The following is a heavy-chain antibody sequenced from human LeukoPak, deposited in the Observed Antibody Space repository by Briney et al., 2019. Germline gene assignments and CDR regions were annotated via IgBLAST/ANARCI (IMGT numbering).Heavy chain of an antibody. Sequence: GGSLRLSCAASGFTLSNAWMSWVRQAPGKGVEWVGGIKRKTDGGTTDYAAPVNGRFTISRDDSKNTLYLRMNSLKTEDTAVYYCTTYYSSSWYTLFDYYYYMDVWGKGTTVTVSS. V-gene: IGHV3-15*01. J-gene: IGHJ6*03. D-gene: IGHD6-13*01. CDR1: GFTLSNAW. CDR3: TTYYSSSWYTLFDYYYYMDV. CDR2: IKRKTDGGTT.